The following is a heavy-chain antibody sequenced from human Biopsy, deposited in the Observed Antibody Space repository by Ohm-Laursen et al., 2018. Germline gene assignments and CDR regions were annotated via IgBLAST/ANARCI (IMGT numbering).Heavy chain of an antibody. J-gene: IGHJ6*02. CDR3: ARDRYYGSANYFGYYNMDV. D-gene: IGHD3-10*01. Sequence: SLRLSCSASGFTFSSYGMHWVRQAPGKGLEWVAVIWYDGSNKYYAGSVKGRFTISRDNSKNTLFLQMNNLRAEDTAVYYCARDRYYGSANYFGYYNMDVRGQGTTVTVSS. V-gene: IGHV3-33*01. CDR2: IWYDGSNK. CDR1: GFTFSSYG.